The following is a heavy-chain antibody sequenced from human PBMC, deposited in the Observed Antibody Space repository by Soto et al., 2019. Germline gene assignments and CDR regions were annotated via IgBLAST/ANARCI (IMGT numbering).Heavy chain of an antibody. V-gene: IGHV1-69*02. Sequence: QVQLVQSGAEVKKPGSSVKVSCEASGGTFSSYTISWVRQAPGQGLEWMGRIIPILSIANYAQKFQGRVTITADKSMCTAYMELDSLRAEDTAVYYCARSRPGAYSSGWPRSFDLWGRGTLVTVSS. J-gene: IGHJ2*01. D-gene: IGHD6-19*01. CDR2: IIPILSIA. CDR3: ARSRPGAYSSGWPRSFDL. CDR1: GGTFSSYT.